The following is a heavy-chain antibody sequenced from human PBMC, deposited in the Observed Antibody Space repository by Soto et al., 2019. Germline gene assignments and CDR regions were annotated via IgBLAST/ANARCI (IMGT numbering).Heavy chain of an antibody. CDR1: GFTFSSYA. D-gene: IGHD2-15*01. V-gene: IGHV3-30-3*01. J-gene: IGHJ6*02. CDR3: ARAGCDGGSCYTLVGLRYGMDV. Sequence: QVQLVESGGGVVQPGRSLRLSCAASGFTFSSYAMYWVRQAPGKGLEWVAVLSYDGNNKYYADSVKGRFTISRDNSKNTLYLQMNSLRVEDTAVYYCARAGCDGGSCYTLVGLRYGMDVWGQGTTVTVSS. CDR2: LSYDGNNK.